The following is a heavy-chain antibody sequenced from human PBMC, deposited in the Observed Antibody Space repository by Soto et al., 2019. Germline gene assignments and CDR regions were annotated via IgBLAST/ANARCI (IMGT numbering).Heavy chain of an antibody. CDR1: GGSISSSSYY. V-gene: IGHV4-39*01. D-gene: IGHD6-6*01. J-gene: IGHJ4*02. CDR2: IYYSGST. Sequence: QLQLQESGPGLVKPSETLSLTCTVSGGSISSSSYYWGWIRQPPGKGLEWIGSIYYSGSTYYNPSLKSRVTIPVDTSKHQFSLKLSSVTAPDTAVYYCARSIAARHSPYYFDYWGQGTLVTVSS. CDR3: ARSIAARHSPYYFDY.